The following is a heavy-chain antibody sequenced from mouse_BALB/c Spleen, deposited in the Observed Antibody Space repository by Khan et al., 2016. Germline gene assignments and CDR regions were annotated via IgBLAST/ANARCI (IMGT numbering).Heavy chain of an antibody. CDR3: ARPYHYGSGYFDV. CDR1: GYTFTSYC. Sequence: QVRLQQSGAELVKPGASVKLSCKASGYTFTSYCIHWVKQRRGQGLEWIGDIVPANGRTNYNENFKIKATLTVDKSSSTPYMQLSSLTSETAAFYFCARPYHYGSGYFDVWGAGTAVTVSS. J-gene: IGHJ1*01. D-gene: IGHD1-1*01. CDR2: IVPANGRT. V-gene: IGHV1S81*02.